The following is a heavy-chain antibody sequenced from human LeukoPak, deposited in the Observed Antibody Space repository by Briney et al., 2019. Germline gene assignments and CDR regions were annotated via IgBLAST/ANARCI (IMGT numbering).Heavy chain of an antibody. V-gene: IGHV3-11*06. CDR3: ARGIHVRSGLSGDY. Sequence: PGGSLRLSCAASGFTFSDYYMSWFRQAPGKGLEWISYISSRNTYTTNYADSVKGRFTISRDNAKNSLYLQMNSLRAEDTAVYYCARGIHVRSGLSGDYWGQGTLVTVSS. D-gene: IGHD6-25*01. CDR1: GFTFSDYY. J-gene: IGHJ4*02. CDR2: ISSRNTYT.